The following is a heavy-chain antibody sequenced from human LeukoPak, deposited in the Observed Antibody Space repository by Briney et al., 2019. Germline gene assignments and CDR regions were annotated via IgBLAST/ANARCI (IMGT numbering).Heavy chain of an antibody. CDR2: INQGGSVQ. Sequence: GGSLRLSCAASGFTFRSYWMSWVRQAPGKGLEWVANINQGGSVQYYMDSVKGRFTISRDDAKSSLYVQMNSLRDEDTAVYYCARVEYSGWNLEYWGQGTLVTVSS. D-gene: IGHD5-12*01. V-gene: IGHV3-7*01. CDR3: ARVEYSGWNLEY. CDR1: GFTFRSYW. J-gene: IGHJ4*02.